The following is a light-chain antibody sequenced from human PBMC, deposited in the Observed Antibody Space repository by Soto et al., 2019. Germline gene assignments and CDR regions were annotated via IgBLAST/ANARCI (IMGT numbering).Light chain of an antibody. V-gene: IGLV2-14*01. J-gene: IGLJ1*01. CDR2: DVS. CDR1: SSDVGGYNY. Sequence: QSVLTQPASVSGSPGQSITISCTGTSSDVGGYNYVSWYQQHPGKAPKLMIYDVSNRPSGVSNRFSGSKSGNTASLTISGPQAEDEADYYCSSYTSSSDNYVFGTGPKVTVL. CDR3: SSYTSSSDNYV.